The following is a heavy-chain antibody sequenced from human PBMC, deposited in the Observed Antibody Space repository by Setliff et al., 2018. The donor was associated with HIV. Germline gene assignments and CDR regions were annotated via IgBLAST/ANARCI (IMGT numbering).Heavy chain of an antibody. D-gene: IGHD4-4*01. CDR1: DGSISGSNYF. CDR2: IYYSGST. V-gene: IGHV4-39*07. J-gene: IGHJ4*02. Sequence: SETLSLTCTVSDGSISGSNYFWGWIRQPPGEGLEWIASIYYSGSTYYNPSLKSRVTISVDTSKNQLSLKLSSVTAADTAIYYCARGYSVKKEFDYWGQGTLVTVPQ. CDR3: ARGYSVKKEFDY.